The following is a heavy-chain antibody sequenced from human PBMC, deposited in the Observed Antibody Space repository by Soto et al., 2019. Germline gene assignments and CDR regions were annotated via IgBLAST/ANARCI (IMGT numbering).Heavy chain of an antibody. CDR1: GGTFSSYA. V-gene: IGHV1-69*01. Sequence: QVPLVQSGAEVKKPGSSVTVSCKASGGTFSSYAIHWVRQAPGQGLEWLGGIIPMYGPAKYAQRFQRRVTIIADESTTTLYMGRISVTSQDTAVYYCARVTSMVRGVIDNWFDPWGHGALATVSS. CDR2: IIPMYGPA. CDR3: ARVTSMVRGVIDNWFDP. D-gene: IGHD3-10*01. J-gene: IGHJ5*02.